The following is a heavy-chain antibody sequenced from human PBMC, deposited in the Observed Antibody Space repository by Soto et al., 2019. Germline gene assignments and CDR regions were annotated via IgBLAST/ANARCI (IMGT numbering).Heavy chain of an antibody. CDR2: IYPGDSST. V-gene: IGHV5-51*01. J-gene: IGHJ4*02. Sequence: PGASLQISCQGSGYSFSGYWIGWVRQVPGKGLEWMAIIYPGDSSTRYSPSFQGQVTISADKSIRTAYLPWSRLKASDSGMYSCAIGFRSSWYEPADWGQGSQVTVSS. CDR1: GYSFSGYW. D-gene: IGHD6-13*01. CDR3: AIGFRSSWYEPAD.